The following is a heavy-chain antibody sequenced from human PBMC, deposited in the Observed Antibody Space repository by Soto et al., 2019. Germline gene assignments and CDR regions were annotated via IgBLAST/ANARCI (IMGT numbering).Heavy chain of an antibody. V-gene: IGHV1-18*01. J-gene: IGHJ6*03. Sequence: QVQLVQSGAEVKKPGASVKVSYKASGYTFTSYGISWVRQAPGQGLEWMGWISAYNGNTNYAQKLQGRVTMTTDTSTSTAYMELRSLRSDDTAVYYCARGNTAMVLFDYYYMDVWGKGTTVTVSS. CDR1: GYTFTSYG. CDR2: ISAYNGNT. D-gene: IGHD5-18*01. CDR3: ARGNTAMVLFDYYYMDV.